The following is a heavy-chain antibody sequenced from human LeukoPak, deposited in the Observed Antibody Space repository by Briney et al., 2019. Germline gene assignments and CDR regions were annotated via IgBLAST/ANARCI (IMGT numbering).Heavy chain of an antibody. Sequence: PSQTLSLTCTVSGGSISSGDYYWSWIRQPPGKGLEWIGYIYYSGSTYYNPSLKSRVTISVDTSKNQFSLKLSSVTAADTAVYYCARSPAGIAVAVSTSYYFDYWGQGTLVTVSS. D-gene: IGHD6-19*01. J-gene: IGHJ4*02. CDR1: GGSISSGDYY. V-gene: IGHV4-30-4*01. CDR3: ARSPAGIAVAVSTSYYFDY. CDR2: IYYSGST.